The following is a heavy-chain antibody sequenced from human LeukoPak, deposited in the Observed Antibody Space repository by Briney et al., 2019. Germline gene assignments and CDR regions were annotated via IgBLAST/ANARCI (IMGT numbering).Heavy chain of an antibody. V-gene: IGHV4-39*02. CDR2: IYYSGST. CDR1: DNPIRDSDYY. Sequence: SETLSLTCTVSDNPIRDSDYYWGWIRQPPGEGLEWIGSIYYSGSTNYSPSLKSRVTISVDTTKNHFSLNLSSVTAADTAVYFCARLPGETWGLFDYWGQGTLVTVSS. D-gene: IGHD3-16*01. J-gene: IGHJ4*02. CDR3: ARLPGETWGLFDY.